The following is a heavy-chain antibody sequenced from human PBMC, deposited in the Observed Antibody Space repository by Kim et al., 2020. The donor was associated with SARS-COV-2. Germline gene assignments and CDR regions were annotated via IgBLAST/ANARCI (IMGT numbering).Heavy chain of an antibody. J-gene: IGHJ3*02. D-gene: IGHD5-12*01. Sequence: SETLSLTCSVSGGSIKKSNNYWGWIRQPPGKGLEWIGTIYYTGSTYFNPSLKGRVTISLDTSANQFSLKLASVTAADTAVYYCARDFGNSGYSSDTFDIWGQGTLVIVSS. V-gene: IGHV4-39*07. CDR1: GGSIKKSNNY. CDR3: ARDFGNSGYSSDTFDI. CDR2: IYYTGST.